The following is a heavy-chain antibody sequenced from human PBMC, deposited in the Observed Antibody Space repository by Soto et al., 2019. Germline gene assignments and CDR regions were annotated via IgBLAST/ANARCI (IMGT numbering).Heavy chain of an antibody. CDR1: GYIFTDYW. V-gene: IGHV5-51*01. CDR3: ARRRQQLIYGMDV. CDR2: IYPGDSDT. Sequence: SLKISCKGSGYIFTDYWIAWVRQMPGKAPEWMGIIYPGDSDTRYSPSFKGQVTISADKSINTAYLQWSSLKASDTAMYYCARRRQQLIYGMDVWGQGTTVTVSS. D-gene: IGHD6-13*01. J-gene: IGHJ6*02.